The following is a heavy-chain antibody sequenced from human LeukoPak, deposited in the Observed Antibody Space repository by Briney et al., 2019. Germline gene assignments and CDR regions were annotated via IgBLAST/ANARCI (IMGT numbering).Heavy chain of an antibody. CDR3: ARGDCASNSCHLINK. CDR2: IYPGDSDT. Sequence: GESLKISCKGSGYSFTNYWIGWVRQMPGRGLEWMGIIYPGDSDTRYSPSFQGQVTISADKSISTAYLQWSSLKASDTAVYYCARGDCASNSCHLINKWGQGTLVTVSS. D-gene: IGHD4-11*01. J-gene: IGHJ4*02. CDR1: GYSFTNYW. V-gene: IGHV5-51*01.